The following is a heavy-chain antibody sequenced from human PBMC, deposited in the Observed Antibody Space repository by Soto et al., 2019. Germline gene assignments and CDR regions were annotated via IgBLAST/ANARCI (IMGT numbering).Heavy chain of an antibody. J-gene: IGHJ6*02. CDR3: ERDIGGGEDV. CDR1: GYTFSNSA. D-gene: IGHD3-16*01. CDR2: INVHTGDI. V-gene: IGHV1-18*01. Sequence: QVQLVQSGAEVKMPGASVRVSCKAGGYTFSNSALSWLRQAPGQGLEWMGWINVHTGDIIYVQKFQGRVTMTADTLTRKAYMELMSLTFEDTAIYYGERDIGGGEDVGGQGTTVTVSS.